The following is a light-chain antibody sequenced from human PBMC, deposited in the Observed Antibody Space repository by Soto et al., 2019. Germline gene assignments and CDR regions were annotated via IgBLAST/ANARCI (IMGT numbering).Light chain of an antibody. CDR3: HQYNSYPYT. J-gene: IGKJ2*01. Sequence: EIVLTQSPGTLSLSPGERATLSCRASQSVSSSYLAWYQQKPGQAPRLLIYGASSRATGIPDRFSGSGSGTDFTLTISRLEPEDFATYYCHQYNSYPYTFGQGTKLEIK. CDR2: GAS. CDR1: QSVSSSY. V-gene: IGKV3-20*01.